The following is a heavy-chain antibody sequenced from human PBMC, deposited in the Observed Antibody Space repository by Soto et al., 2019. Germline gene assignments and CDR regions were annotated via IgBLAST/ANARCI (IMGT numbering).Heavy chain of an antibody. CDR2: IYSVGST. J-gene: IGHJ4*02. Sequence: GGSLRLSCAASGLTVSSSYMSWVRQAPGKGLQWVSVIYSVGSTYYANSVKGRFTMSRDISTNMVYLQMSSLTDEATAVYYCARAREPEYSSAIFFDIWGQGALVTVSS. CDR3: ARAREPEYSSAIFFDI. V-gene: IGHV3-53*01. CDR1: GLTVSSSY. D-gene: IGHD5-18*01.